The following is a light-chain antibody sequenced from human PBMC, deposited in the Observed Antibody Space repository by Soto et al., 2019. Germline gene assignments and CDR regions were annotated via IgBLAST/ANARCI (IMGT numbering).Light chain of an antibody. Sequence: EIVLTQSPGTLSLSPGERATLSCRASQSVSSSYLAWYQQKPGQAPRLLIYGASSRATGIPDRFSDNRSGTDFTLTISRLEPEDFAVYYCQQYGSSGLTFGGGTKVEIK. CDR3: QQYGSSGLT. V-gene: IGKV3-20*01. J-gene: IGKJ4*01. CDR2: GAS. CDR1: QSVSSSY.